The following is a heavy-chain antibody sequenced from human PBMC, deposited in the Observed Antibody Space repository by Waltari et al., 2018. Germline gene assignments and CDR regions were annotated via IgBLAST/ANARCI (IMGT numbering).Heavy chain of an antibody. CDR2: MSGSSATI. CDR1: GFNFRSHS. J-gene: IGHJ6*04. CDR3: ARDGPEYYSGFDV. Sequence: EVQLVESGGGLVVPGGSLRLSCVGSGFNFRSHSLNWVRQAPGKGVEWISYMSGSSATIYYADSVKGRVTGSRDNAESSVFLQMNSLGAEDTAVYYCARDGPEYYSGFDVWGLGTTVIVSS. V-gene: IGHV3-48*01.